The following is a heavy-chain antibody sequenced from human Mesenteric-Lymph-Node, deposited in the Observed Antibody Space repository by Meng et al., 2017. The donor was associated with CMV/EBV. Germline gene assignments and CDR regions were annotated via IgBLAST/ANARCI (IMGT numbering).Heavy chain of an antibody. V-gene: IGHV4-31*02. CDR1: SISSDGYC. CDR3: ARGVIVVVPAANNILDP. CDR2: IYYSGST. D-gene: IGHD2-2*01. Sequence: SISSDGYCWSWIRQHPGKGLEWIGYIYYSGSTYYNPSLKSRVTISVDTSKNQFSLKLSSVTAADTAVYYCARGVIVVVPAANNILDPWGQGTLVTVSS. J-gene: IGHJ5*02.